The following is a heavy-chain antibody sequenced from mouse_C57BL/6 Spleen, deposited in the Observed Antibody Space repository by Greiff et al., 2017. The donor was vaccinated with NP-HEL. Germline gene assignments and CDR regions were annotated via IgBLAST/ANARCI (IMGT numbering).Heavy chain of an antibody. CDR2: IYPGSGST. CDR1: GYTFTSYW. CDR3: ARRDYSNYDWYFDV. V-gene: IGHV1-55*01. D-gene: IGHD2-5*01. Sequence: VKLQQPGAELVKPGASVKMSCKASGYTFTSYWITWVKQRPGQGLEWIGDIYPGSGSTNYNEKFKSKATLTVDTSSSTAYMQLSSLTSEDSAVYYCARRDYSNYDWYFDVWGTGTTVTVSS. J-gene: IGHJ1*03.